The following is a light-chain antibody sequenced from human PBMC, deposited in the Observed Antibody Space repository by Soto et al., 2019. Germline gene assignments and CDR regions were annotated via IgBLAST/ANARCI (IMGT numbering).Light chain of an antibody. CDR3: QQYDNLPNT. CDR1: QSFSSNY. Sequence: EMVLTQSPGTLSLSPGERATLSCRAIQSFSSNYLAWYQQKPGQAPRLLIYGATFRATGVPDRFSGSGSGTDFTLTISRLEPEDFALYYCQQYDNLPNTFGGGTKVDIK. CDR2: GAT. J-gene: IGKJ4*01. V-gene: IGKV3-20*01.